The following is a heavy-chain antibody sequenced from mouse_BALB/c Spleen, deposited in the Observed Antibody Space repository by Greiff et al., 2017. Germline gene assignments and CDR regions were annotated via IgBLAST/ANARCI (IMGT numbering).Heavy chain of an antibody. D-gene: IGHD2-1*01. CDR2: IRLKSNNYAT. CDR1: GFTFSNYW. V-gene: IGHV6-6*02. Sequence: EVMLVESGGGLVQPGGSMKLSCVASGFTFSNYWMNWVRQSPEKGLEWVAEIRLKSNNYATHYAESVKGRFTISRDDSKSSVYLQMNNLRAEDTGIYYCTRDGNYFAYWGQGTLVTVSA. CDR3: TRDGNYFAY. J-gene: IGHJ3*01.